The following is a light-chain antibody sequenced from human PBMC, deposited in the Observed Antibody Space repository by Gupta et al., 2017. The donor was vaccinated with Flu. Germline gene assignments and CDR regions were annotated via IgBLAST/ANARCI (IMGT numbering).Light chain of an antibody. CDR3: NSYGATTC. Sequence: QSALPPPRSVSAPPGQSVAISCTGTSSDVGAYDYVSWYQHHPGKAPKLMIYDVNKRPSGVPDRFSGSKSGTTASLTISGLEAEDEADYYCNSYGATTCFGGGTRLTVL. CDR2: DVN. V-gene: IGLV2-11*01. CDR1: SSDVGAYDY. J-gene: IGLJ2*01.